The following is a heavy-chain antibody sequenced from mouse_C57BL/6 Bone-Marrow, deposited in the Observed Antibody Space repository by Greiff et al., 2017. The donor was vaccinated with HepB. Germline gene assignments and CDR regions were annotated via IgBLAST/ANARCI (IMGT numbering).Heavy chain of an antibody. CDR3: ARRRGYYYGSSTWFAY. Sequence: DVKLQESGPGLAKPSQTLSLTCSVTGYSITSDYWNWIRKFPGNKLEYMGYISYSGSTYYNPSLKSRISITRDTSKNQYYLQLNSVTTEDTATYYCARRRGYYYGSSTWFAYWGQGTLVTVSA. D-gene: IGHD1-1*01. CDR2: ISYSGST. CDR1: GYSITSDY. J-gene: IGHJ3*01. V-gene: IGHV3-8*01.